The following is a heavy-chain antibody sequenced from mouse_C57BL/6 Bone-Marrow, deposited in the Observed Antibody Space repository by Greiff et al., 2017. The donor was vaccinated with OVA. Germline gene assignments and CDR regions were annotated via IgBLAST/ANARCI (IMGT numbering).Heavy chain of an antibody. D-gene: IGHD1-1*01. CDR1: GFTFSSYG. CDR3: ARHTGRGFAY. J-gene: IGHJ3*01. V-gene: IGHV5-6*01. Sequence: DVQLVESGGDLVKPGGSLKLSCAASGFTFSSYGMSWVRQTPDKRLEWVATISSGGSYTYYPDSVKGRFTISRDNAKNTLYLQMSSLKSEDTAMYYCARHTGRGFAYWGQGTLVTVSA. CDR2: ISSGGSYT.